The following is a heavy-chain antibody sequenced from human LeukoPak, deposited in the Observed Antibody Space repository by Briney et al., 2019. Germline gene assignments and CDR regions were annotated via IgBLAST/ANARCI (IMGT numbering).Heavy chain of an antibody. CDR3: ARDLDQLYYFDY. Sequence: GGSLRLSCAASGFTFSSYWMHWVRQAPGKGLEWVAVISYGGSNKYYADSVKGRFAISRDNSKNTLYLQMNSLRAEGTAVYYCARDLDQLYYFDYWGQGTLVTVSS. V-gene: IGHV3-30*05. D-gene: IGHD1-1*01. J-gene: IGHJ4*02. CDR1: GFTFSSYW. CDR2: ISYGGSNK.